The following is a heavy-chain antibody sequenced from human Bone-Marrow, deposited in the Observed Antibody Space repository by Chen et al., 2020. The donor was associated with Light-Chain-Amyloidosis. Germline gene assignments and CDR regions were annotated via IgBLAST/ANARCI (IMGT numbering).Heavy chain of an antibody. Sequence: EVQLAESGGGLVQPGGSLRLSCAASGFTFNDYWMHWVRQVPGKGLVWVARIKSDGSATNYADSVKGRFTVSRDNAKNTLYLQMKSLRAEDTAVYYCTRGDCTSTSCFLDFWGQGTLVTVSS. CDR2: IKSDGSAT. J-gene: IGHJ4*02. V-gene: IGHV3-74*01. D-gene: IGHD2-2*01. CDR1: GFTFNDYW. CDR3: TRGDCTSTSCFLDF.